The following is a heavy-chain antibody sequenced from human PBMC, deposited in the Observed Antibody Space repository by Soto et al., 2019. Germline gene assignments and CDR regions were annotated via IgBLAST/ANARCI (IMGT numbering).Heavy chain of an antibody. J-gene: IGHJ4*02. Sequence: GASVKVSCKASGYTFTGHDIHWVRQAPGQGPEWMGEIGPASGDASYAQKFQGRVTMTRDTSITTVYMELNNLSPDDTAVYYCGRGRSGQLVVFYWGQGTPVTVSS. CDR2: IGPASGDA. CDR3: GRGRSGQLVVFY. V-gene: IGHV1-2*02. D-gene: IGHD3-10*01. CDR1: GYTFTGHD.